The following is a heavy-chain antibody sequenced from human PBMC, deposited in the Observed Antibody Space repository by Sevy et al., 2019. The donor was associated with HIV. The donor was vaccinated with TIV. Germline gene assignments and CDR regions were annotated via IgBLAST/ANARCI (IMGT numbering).Heavy chain of an antibody. CDR1: GGSISSYY. Sequence: SETLSLTCTVSGGSISSYYWSWIRQPPGKGLEWIGYIYYTGSTNYNPSLKSPVTISVDTSKNQFSRNLSSVTAADTAVYYCARELISGRYYGMDVWGQGTTVTVSS. CDR3: ARELISGRYYGMDV. CDR2: IYYTGST. J-gene: IGHJ6*02. V-gene: IGHV4-59*01. D-gene: IGHD6-19*01.